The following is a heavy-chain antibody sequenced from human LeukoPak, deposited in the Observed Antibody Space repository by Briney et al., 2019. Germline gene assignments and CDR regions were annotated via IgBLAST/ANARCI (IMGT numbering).Heavy chain of an antibody. CDR2: IYYSGST. CDR1: GGSISSSSYY. V-gene: IGHV4-39*01. Sequence: SETLSLTCTVSGGSISSSSYYWGWIRQPPGEGLEWIGSIYYSGSTYYNPSLKSRVTISVDTSKNQFSLKLSSVTAADTAVYYCAKRIYSGYDFPVYFDYWGQGTLVTVSS. CDR3: AKRIYSGYDFPVYFDY. D-gene: IGHD5-12*01. J-gene: IGHJ4*02.